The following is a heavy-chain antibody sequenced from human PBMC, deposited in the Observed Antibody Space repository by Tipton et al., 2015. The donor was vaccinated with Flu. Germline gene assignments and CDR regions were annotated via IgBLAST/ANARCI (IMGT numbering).Heavy chain of an antibody. CDR3: AGGYCSSPSCYNSDCSGGSCYPSHDY. CDR1: GYTFTGYY. D-gene: IGHD2-2*02. CDR2: INPNSGGT. Sequence: VQLVQSGAEVKKPGASVKVSCKASGYTFTGYYMHWVRQAPGQGLEWMGWINPNSGGTNYAQKFQGRVTMTRDTSISTAYMERSRLRSDDTAVYYCAGGYCSSPSCYNSDCSGGSCYPSHDYWGQGTLVTVSS. J-gene: IGHJ4*02. V-gene: IGHV1-2*02.